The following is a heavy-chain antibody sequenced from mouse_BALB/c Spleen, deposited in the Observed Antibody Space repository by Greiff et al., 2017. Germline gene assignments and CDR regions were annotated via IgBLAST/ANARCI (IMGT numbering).Heavy chain of an antibody. CDR1: GYTFTSYN. D-gene: IGHD2-4*01. V-gene: IGHV1-12*01. J-gene: IGHJ1*01. Sequence: QVQLQQPGAELVKPGASVKMSCKASGYTFTSYNMHWVKQTPGQGLDWIGAIYPGNGDTSYNQKFKGKATLTADKSSSTAYMQLSSLTSEDSAVYYCARGYYDYDTWYFDVWGAGTTVTVSS. CDR2: IYPGNGDT. CDR3: ARGYYDYDTWYFDV.